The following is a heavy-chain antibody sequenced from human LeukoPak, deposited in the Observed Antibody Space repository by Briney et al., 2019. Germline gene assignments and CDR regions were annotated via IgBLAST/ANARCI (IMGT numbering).Heavy chain of an antibody. Sequence: GGSLRLSCAASGFTFSSYSMNWVRQAPGKGLEWVSSISSSSSYIYYADSVKGRFTISRDNAKNSLYLQMNSLRAEDTAVYYCARTLGGYSHGYVGYYFDYWGQGTLVTVSS. CDR1: GFTFSSYS. CDR2: ISSSSSYI. V-gene: IGHV3-21*01. J-gene: IGHJ4*02. CDR3: ARTLGGYSHGYVGYYFDY. D-gene: IGHD5-18*01.